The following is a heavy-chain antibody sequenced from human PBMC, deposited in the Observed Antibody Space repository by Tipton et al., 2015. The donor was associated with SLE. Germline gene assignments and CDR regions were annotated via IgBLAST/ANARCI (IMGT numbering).Heavy chain of an antibody. D-gene: IGHD6-13*01. V-gene: IGHV3-30*02. CDR2: IRYDGSNR. CDR1: GFTFSNYG. CDR3: VKRGGGAAADDYFDY. Sequence: SLRLSCAASGFTFSNYGMHWVRQAPGKGLEWVTFIRYDGSNRYYADSVKGRFTISRDNSKNTLYLQMNSLRVEDTAVYHWVKRGGGAAADDYFDYWGQGTLVTVSS. J-gene: IGHJ4*02.